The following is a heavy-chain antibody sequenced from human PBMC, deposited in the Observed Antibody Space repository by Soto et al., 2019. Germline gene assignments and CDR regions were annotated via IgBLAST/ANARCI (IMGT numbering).Heavy chain of an antibody. D-gene: IGHD3-9*01. CDR1: GGTFSSYS. J-gene: IGHJ6*02. Sequence: QVQLVQSGAEVKTPGSSVKVSCKASGGTFSSYSINWVRQAPGQGLEWMGRLIPMFGTTDYAQRFQGRVTFTADESTSTAAMEVTNLTSEDTAVYYCARAVVLTFPGFYDMDVWGQGTTVTVSS. CDR3: ARAVVLTFPGFYDMDV. V-gene: IGHV1-69*18. CDR2: LIPMFGTT.